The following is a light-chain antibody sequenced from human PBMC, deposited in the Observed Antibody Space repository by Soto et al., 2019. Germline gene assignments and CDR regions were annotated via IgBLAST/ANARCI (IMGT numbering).Light chain of an antibody. Sequence: DIPMTQSPSSLSASVGDRVTITCRASQAIRNVLAWYQQKPGRAPKRLMYGSSSLQSGVPSRFSGRGSGTEFTLTISILQPEDFATYYCLQHNVFPRTFGQGTKVEIK. CDR2: GSS. J-gene: IGKJ1*01. CDR3: LQHNVFPRT. CDR1: QAIRNV. V-gene: IGKV1-17*01.